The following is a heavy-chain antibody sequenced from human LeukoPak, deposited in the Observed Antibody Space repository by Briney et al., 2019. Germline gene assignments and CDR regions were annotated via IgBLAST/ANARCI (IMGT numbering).Heavy chain of an antibody. CDR3: ARDGDTSGYTD. J-gene: IGHJ4*02. Sequence: GGSLRLSCEASGFTFSLYWMSWVRQAPGKGLEWVANITQDGSEKYYVDSVKGRFTISRDNAKNSLYLQMNSLRADDTAVYYCARDGDTSGYTDWGQGTLVTVSS. D-gene: IGHD3-22*01. CDR2: ITQDGSEK. V-gene: IGHV3-7*01. CDR1: GFTFSLYW.